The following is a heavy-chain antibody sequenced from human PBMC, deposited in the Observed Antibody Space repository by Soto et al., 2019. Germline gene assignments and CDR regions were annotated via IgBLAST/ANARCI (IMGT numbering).Heavy chain of an antibody. J-gene: IGHJ4*02. CDR2: IYIGGDT. CDR1: GFTFSTNY. Sequence: EVQLVESGGGLVQPGGSLRLSCAASGFTFSTNYMSWVRQAPGKGLEWVSIIYIGGDTYYADSVKGRFAISRDNSKNTVYLQMNSLRAEDTALYYCTRGPQRYSYGYWGQGTLVTVSS. D-gene: IGHD5-18*01. CDR3: TRGPQRYSYGY. V-gene: IGHV3-66*01.